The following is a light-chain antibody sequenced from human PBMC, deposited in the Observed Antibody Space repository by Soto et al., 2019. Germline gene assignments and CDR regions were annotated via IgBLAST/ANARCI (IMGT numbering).Light chain of an antibody. CDR2: EVT. Sequence: QSALTQPASVSGSXXXXXXXXXXGTXXXLGGYNYVSWYQQYPGKGPKLIIYEVTNRPSGVSYRFSGSKSGNTASLTISGLQAEDEADYHCSSYTTSRSVVFGGGTKLTVL. CDR3: SSYTTSRSVV. V-gene: IGLV2-14*01. J-gene: IGLJ2*01. CDR1: XXXLGGYNY.